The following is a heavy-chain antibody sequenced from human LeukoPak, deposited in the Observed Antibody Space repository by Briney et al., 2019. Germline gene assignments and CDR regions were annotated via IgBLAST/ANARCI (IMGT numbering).Heavy chain of an antibody. D-gene: IGHD6-19*01. CDR2: INHSGST. CDR1: GGSFSGYY. Sequence: SEALSLTCAVYGGSFSGYYWSWIRQPPGKGLEWIREINHSGSTNYNPSLKSRVTISVDTSKNQFSLKLSSVTAADTAVYYCARDIAVAFFDYWGQGTLVTVSS. V-gene: IGHV4-34*01. CDR3: ARDIAVAFFDY. J-gene: IGHJ4*02.